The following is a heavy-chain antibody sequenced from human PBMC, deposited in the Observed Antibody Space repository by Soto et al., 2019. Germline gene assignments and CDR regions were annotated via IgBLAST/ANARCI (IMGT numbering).Heavy chain of an antibody. D-gene: IGHD6-19*01. J-gene: IGHJ4*01. Sequence: QVQLQESGPGLVKPSQTLSLTCTVSGGSINNAGYYWTWIRPHPRKGLEWIGYIYYSGNTFYNPSLKSRVSISVDTSKNLFSLNLTSVTAADTAVFYCARADWSGWIDYWGHGTLVTVSS. CDR3: ARADWSGWIDY. CDR1: GGSINNAGYY. V-gene: IGHV4-31*03. CDR2: IYYSGNT.